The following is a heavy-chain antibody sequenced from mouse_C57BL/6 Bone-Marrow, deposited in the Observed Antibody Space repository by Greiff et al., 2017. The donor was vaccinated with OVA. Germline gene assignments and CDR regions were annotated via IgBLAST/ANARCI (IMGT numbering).Heavy chain of an antibody. V-gene: IGHV10-3*01. CDR3: VVTTGYYYAMDY. CDR1: GFTFNTYA. D-gene: IGHD2-12*01. J-gene: IGHJ4*01. Sequence: EVQLVESGGGLVQPKGSLKLSCAASGFTFNTYAMHWVRQAPGKGLEWVARIRRKSSNYATYYADSVKDRFTISRDDSQSMLYLQMNNLKTEDTAMYYCVVTTGYYYAMDYWGQGTSVTVSS. CDR2: IRRKSSNYAT.